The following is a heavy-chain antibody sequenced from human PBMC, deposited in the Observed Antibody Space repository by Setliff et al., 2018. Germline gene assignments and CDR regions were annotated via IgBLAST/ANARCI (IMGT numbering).Heavy chain of an antibody. Sequence: GESLKISCQGSGYSFTDYWIAWVRQTPGKGLEWMGTIYPGNADTRYSPSFQGQVTISTDTSINTALLQWNNLKASDPAVYYCARRGERFFNWFDPWGQGTLVTVSS. CDR2: IYPGNADT. CDR1: GYSFTDYW. V-gene: IGHV5-51*01. D-gene: IGHD2-21*01. J-gene: IGHJ5*02. CDR3: ARRGERFFNWFDP.